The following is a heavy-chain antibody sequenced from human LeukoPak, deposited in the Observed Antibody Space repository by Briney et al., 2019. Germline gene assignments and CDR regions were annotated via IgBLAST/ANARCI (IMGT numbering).Heavy chain of an antibody. CDR1: RFTFSSYE. CDR3: AKASAMIVVVSKHFDY. J-gene: IGHJ4*02. CDR2: ISSSGSTR. D-gene: IGHD3-22*01. Sequence: GGSLRLSCAASRFTFSSYEMNWVRQAPGKGLEWVSYISSSGSTRYYADSVKGRFTIPRDNSKNTLYLQMNSLRAEDTAVYYCAKASAMIVVVSKHFDYWGQGTLVTVSS. V-gene: IGHV3-48*03.